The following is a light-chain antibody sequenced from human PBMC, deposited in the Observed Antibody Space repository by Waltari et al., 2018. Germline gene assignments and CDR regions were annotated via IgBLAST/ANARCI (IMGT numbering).Light chain of an antibody. CDR2: GAS. CDR3: QHYVRLPVT. V-gene: IGKV3-20*01. CDR1: QSVSRA. Sequence: EIVLTQSPGTLSLSPGERVTLSCRASQSVSRALAWYQQKPGQPPRPLMYGASSRATGIPDRFSGSGSGTDFSLTISRLEPEDFAVYYCQHYVRLPVTFGQGTKVEIK. J-gene: IGKJ1*01.